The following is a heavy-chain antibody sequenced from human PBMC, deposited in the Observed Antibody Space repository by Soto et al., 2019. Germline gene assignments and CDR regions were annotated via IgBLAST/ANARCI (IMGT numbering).Heavy chain of an antibody. Sequence: GESLKISCKASGYSFTTYWIGWVRQMPGKGLEWMGIIYPGDSDTKYSPSLQGQVSISADMSISTAYLQWTSLKASDTAMYYCVRQRKPYDSSNYYYYYYGMDVWGQGTTVPVSS. CDR2: IYPGDSDT. J-gene: IGHJ6*02. D-gene: IGHD3-22*01. CDR1: GYSFTTYW. V-gene: IGHV5-51*01. CDR3: VRQRKPYDSSNYYYYYYGMDV.